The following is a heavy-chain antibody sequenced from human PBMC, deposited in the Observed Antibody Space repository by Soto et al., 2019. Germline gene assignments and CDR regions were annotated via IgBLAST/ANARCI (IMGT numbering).Heavy chain of an antibody. CDR3: ARLGDGYDTPYYYYMDV. CDR1: GGSISSSSYY. D-gene: IGHD5-12*01. CDR2: IYYSGST. Sequence: SETLSLTCTVSGGSISSSSYYWGWIRQPPGKGLEWIGSIYYSGSTYYNPSLKSRVTISVDTSKNQFSLKLSSVTAADTAVYYCARLGDGYDTPYYYYMDVWCKGTTVTVSS. J-gene: IGHJ6*03. V-gene: IGHV4-39*01.